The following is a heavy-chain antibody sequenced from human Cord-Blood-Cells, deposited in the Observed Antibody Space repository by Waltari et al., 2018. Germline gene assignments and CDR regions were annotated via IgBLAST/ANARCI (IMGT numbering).Heavy chain of an antibody. Sequence: EVQLLESGGGLVQPGGSLRLSCAASGFTLSSYAMRWVRQAPGKGLEWVSAISGSGGSTYYADSVKGRFTISRDNSKNTLYLQMNSLRAEDTAVYYCAKTIDSSSWFDYWGQGTLVTVSS. CDR3: AKTIDSSSWFDY. D-gene: IGHD6-13*01. CDR2: ISGSGGST. CDR1: GFTLSSYA. V-gene: IGHV3-23*01. J-gene: IGHJ4*02.